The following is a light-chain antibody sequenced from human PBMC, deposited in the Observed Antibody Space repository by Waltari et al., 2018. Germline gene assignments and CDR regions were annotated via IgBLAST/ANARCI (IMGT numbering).Light chain of an antibody. V-gene: IGLV3-10*01. Sequence: SYELTQPPSVSVSPGQTARITCSGDALPKQYAYWFQQKSGQAPVLVMSDDSKRPSGMSERFSGSSSGTMATLTISGAQVEDEADYYCFSTDTSGGVFGGGTTLTVL. CDR3: FSTDTSGGV. CDR2: DDS. J-gene: IGLJ2*01. CDR1: ALPKQY.